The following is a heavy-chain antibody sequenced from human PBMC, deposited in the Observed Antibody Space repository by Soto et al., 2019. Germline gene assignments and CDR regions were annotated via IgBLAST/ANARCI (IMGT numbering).Heavy chain of an antibody. CDR2: IKSDGTST. J-gene: IGHJ1*01. Sequence: GGSLRLSCAASGFIFSSYWMHGVRQAPGKGLVWLSRIKSDGTSTTYADSVKGRFTISRDNAKNSLHLQMNSLSAEDTAFYYCVKDETINCYSGQLRHSGQGTLLPV. V-gene: IGHV3-74*01. CDR1: GFIFSSYW. CDR3: VKDETINCYSGQLRH. D-gene: IGHD2-15*01.